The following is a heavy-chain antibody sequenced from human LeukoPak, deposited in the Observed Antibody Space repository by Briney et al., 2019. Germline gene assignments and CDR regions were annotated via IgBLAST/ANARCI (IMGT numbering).Heavy chain of an antibody. J-gene: IGHJ4*02. CDR1: GLSFSSQW. V-gene: IGHV3-7*03. CDR3: LAWTDGGNY. D-gene: IGHD3/OR15-3a*01. CDR2: ISPDGSIE. Sequence: GGSLRLSCVGSGLSFSSQWINWVRQIPGKGLKWVVNISPDGSIERYVASVKGRFTISRDYATNSLSLQMNSLRVEDTAVYYCLAWTDGGNYWGQGTRVTVSS.